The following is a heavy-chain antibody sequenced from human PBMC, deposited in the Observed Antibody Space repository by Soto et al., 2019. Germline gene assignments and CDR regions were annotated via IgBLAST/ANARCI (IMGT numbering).Heavy chain of an antibody. D-gene: IGHD2-2*01. V-gene: IGHV3-15*07. CDR3: TTHPTAYCSSTSCYAEYSSRQN. CDR1: GFTFSNAW. J-gene: IGHJ4*02. CDR2: IKSKTDGGTK. Sequence: GGSLRLSCAASGFTFSNAWMNWVRQAPGKGLEWVGRIKSKTDGGTKDCAAPVKGSYTNTRDDSKKTLYLQMNSLKTEDTAVYYCTTHPTAYCSSTSCYAEYSSRQNWGQGTLVTVSS.